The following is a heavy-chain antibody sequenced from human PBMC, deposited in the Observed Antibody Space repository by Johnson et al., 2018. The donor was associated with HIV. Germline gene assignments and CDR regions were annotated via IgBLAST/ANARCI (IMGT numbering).Heavy chain of an antibody. V-gene: IGHV3-30*19. CDR2: ISYDGSNK. Sequence: QVQLVESGGGVVQPGGSLRLSCAASGFTFNTYGMDWVRQAPGKGLEWVAVISYDGSNKYYADSVKGRFTISRDNSKNTLYLQMNSLRAEDTAVYYCASGLGIVGATRSAFDIWGQGTMVTVSS. CDR3: ASGLGIVGATRSAFDI. CDR1: GFTFNTYG. J-gene: IGHJ3*02. D-gene: IGHD1-26*01.